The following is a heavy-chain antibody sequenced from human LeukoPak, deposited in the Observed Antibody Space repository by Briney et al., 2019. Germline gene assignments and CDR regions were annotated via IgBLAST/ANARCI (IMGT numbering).Heavy chain of an antibody. Sequence: SETLSLTCTVSGGSISSSSYYWGWIRQPPGKGLEWIGSIYYSGSTYYNPSLKSRVTISVDTSKNQFSLKLSSVTAADTAVYYCAREGATPYYYYYYTDVWGKGTTVTVSS. D-gene: IGHD1-26*01. V-gene: IGHV4-39*07. CDR3: AREGATPYYYYYYTDV. CDR1: GGSISSSSYY. J-gene: IGHJ6*03. CDR2: IYYSGST.